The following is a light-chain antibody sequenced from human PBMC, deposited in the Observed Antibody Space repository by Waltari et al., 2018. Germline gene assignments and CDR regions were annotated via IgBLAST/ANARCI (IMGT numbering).Light chain of an antibody. CDR3: ATWDDSLNGFLV. CDR1: THNIGTYS. V-gene: IGLV1-44*01. Sequence: QSILTQPSSASGPPGQRVTISYSGRTHNIGTYSVNWYHLLPGTAPKLIIAANDQRPSGGPDRFSGSKSGTAASLAITGLQSEDEADYYCATWDDSLNGFLVFGGGTKVTVL. J-gene: IGLJ2*01. CDR2: AND.